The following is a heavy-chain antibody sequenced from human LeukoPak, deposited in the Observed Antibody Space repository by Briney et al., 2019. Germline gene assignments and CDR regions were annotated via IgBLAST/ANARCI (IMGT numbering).Heavy chain of an antibody. CDR3: AKGMVRGPYYYYGMDV. CDR1: GFTFSSYG. Sequence: PGRSLRLSCAASGFTFSSYGMHWVRQAPGKGLEWVAVISYDGSNKYYADSVKGRFTISRDNSKNTLYLQMNSLRAKDTAVYYCAKGMVRGPYYYYGMDVWGKGTTVTVSS. J-gene: IGHJ6*04. D-gene: IGHD3-10*01. CDR2: ISYDGSNK. V-gene: IGHV3-30*18.